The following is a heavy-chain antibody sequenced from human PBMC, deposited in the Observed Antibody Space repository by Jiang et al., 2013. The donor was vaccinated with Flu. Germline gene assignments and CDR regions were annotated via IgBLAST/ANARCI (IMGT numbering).Heavy chain of an antibody. Sequence: SGAEVKKPGASVKVSCKASGYTFTSYAMHWVRQAPGQRLEWMGWINAGNGNTKYSQKFQGRVTITRDTSASTAYMELSSLRSEDTAVYYCARDNWFGVIHYYYGMDVWGQGTTVTVSS. D-gene: IGHD3-3*01. CDR2: INAGNGNT. CDR1: GYTFTSYA. J-gene: IGHJ6*02. V-gene: IGHV1-3*01. CDR3: ARDNWFGVIHYYYGMDV.